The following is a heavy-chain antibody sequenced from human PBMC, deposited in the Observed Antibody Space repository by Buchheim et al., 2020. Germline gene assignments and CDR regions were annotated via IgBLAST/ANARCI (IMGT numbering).Heavy chain of an antibody. V-gene: IGHV4-30-4*01. CDR1: GDSISSGDYY. CDR2: IYYSGST. J-gene: IGHJ5*02. CDR3: ARGSDYYDSSGYYSWFDP. D-gene: IGHD3-22*01. Sequence: QVQLQESGPGLVKPSQTLSLTCTVSGDSISSGDYYWSWIRQPPGKGLEWIGYIYYSGSTYYNPSLKSRVTISVDTSKNQFSLKLSSVTAADTAVYYCARGSDYYDSSGYYSWFDPWGQGTL.